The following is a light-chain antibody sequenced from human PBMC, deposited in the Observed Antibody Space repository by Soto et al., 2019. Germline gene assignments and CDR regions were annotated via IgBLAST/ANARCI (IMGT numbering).Light chain of an antibody. V-gene: IGKV3-11*01. CDR2: DAS. J-gene: IGKJ3*01. CDR1: QSVSSY. CDR3: QQRSNWPLT. Sequence: EIVLTQSQATLSLSPGERASLSCRASQSVSSYLAWYQQKPGQAPRLLIYDASNRATGIPARFSGSGSGTDLTLTISSLEPEDFAVYYCQQRSNWPLTFGPGTKVDIK.